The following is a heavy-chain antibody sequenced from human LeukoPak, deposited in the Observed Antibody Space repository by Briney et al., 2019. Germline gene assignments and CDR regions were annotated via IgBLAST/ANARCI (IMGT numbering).Heavy chain of an antibody. V-gene: IGHV3-7*01. CDR2: IKQDGSEK. J-gene: IGHJ2*01. D-gene: IGHD4-17*01. CDR1: GFTFSSYW. CDR3: ARDLRAGGTWSYGVYFDL. Sequence: GGSLRLSCAASGFTFSSYWMSWVRQAPGKGLEWVANIKQDGSEKYYVDSVKGRFTISRGNAKNSVYLQLNSLTPEDTAVYYCARDLRAGGTWSYGVYFDLWGRGTLVTVSS.